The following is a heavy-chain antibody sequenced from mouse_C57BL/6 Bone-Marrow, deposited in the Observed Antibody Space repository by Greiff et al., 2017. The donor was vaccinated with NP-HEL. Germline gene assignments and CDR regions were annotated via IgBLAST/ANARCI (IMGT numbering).Heavy chain of an antibody. CDR1: GYTFTSYW. J-gene: IGHJ4*01. D-gene: IGHD3-2*02. V-gene: IGHV1-64*01. CDR3: ARVQLRLRDYYAMDY. Sequence: QVQLKQPGAELVKPGASVKLSCKASGYTFTSYWMHWVKQRPGQGLEWIGMIHPNSGSTNYNEKFKSKATLTVDKSSSTAYMQLSSLTSEDSAVYYCARVQLRLRDYYAMDYWGQGTSVTVSS. CDR2: IHPNSGST.